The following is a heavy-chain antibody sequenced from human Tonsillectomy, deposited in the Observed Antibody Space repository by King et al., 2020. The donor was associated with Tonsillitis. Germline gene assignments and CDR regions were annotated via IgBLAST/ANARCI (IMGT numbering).Heavy chain of an antibody. Sequence: VQLVESGGGLVQPGRSLRLSCAASGFTFDDYAMHWVRQAPGKGLEWVSGISWNSGSIGYADSVKGRFTISRDNAKNSLYLQMNSLRAEDTALYYCATDSYEWLGDSYFQHWGQGTLVTVSS. CDR3: ATDSYEWLGDSYFQH. D-gene: IGHD3-10*01. CDR1: GFTFDDYA. V-gene: IGHV3-9*01. J-gene: IGHJ1*01. CDR2: ISWNSGSI.